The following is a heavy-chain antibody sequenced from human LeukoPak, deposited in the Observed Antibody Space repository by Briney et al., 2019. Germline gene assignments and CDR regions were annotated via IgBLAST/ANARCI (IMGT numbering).Heavy chain of an antibody. Sequence: ASVKVSCKASGYTFTSYAISWVRQAPGQGLEWMGRIIPILGIANYAQKFQGRVTITADKSTSTAYMELSSLRSEDTAVYYCARDYDSSGYLVYWGQGTLVTVSS. CDR2: IIPILGIA. V-gene: IGHV1-69*04. D-gene: IGHD3-22*01. CDR1: GYTFTSYA. J-gene: IGHJ4*02. CDR3: ARDYDSSGYLVY.